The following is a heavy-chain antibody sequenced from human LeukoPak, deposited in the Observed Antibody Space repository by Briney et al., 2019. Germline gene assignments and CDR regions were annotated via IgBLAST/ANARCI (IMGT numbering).Heavy chain of an antibody. J-gene: IGHJ4*02. Sequence: GASVKVSCKASGYTFTSYGISWVRQAPGQGLEWMGWISAYNGNTNYAQKLRGRVTMTTDTSTNTAYMELRSLRSDDTAVYYCARDGDYYDSSGYYDYWGQGTLVTVSS. CDR1: GYTFTSYG. D-gene: IGHD3-22*01. CDR2: ISAYNGNT. V-gene: IGHV1-18*01. CDR3: ARDGDYYDSSGYYDY.